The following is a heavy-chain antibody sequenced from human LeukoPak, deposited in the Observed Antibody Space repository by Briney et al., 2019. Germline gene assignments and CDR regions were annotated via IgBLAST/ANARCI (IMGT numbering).Heavy chain of an antibody. Sequence: SETLSLTCAVYGGSFSGYYWSWIRQPPGKGLEWIGEINHSGSTNYNPSLKSRVTISVDTSKNQFSLKLSSVTAADTAVYYCARGRYSSSHTIWGQGTMVTVSS. V-gene: IGHV4-34*01. D-gene: IGHD6-6*01. CDR2: INHSGST. CDR3: ARGRYSSSHTI. CDR1: GGSFSGYY. J-gene: IGHJ3*02.